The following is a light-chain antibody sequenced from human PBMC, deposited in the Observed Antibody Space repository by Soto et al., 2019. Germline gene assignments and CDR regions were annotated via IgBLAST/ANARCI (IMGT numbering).Light chain of an antibody. J-gene: IGLJ1*01. CDR1: SSDVGGYDL. CDR3: SSYTSISTYV. CDR2: DVS. V-gene: IGLV2-14*03. Sequence: QSALTQPASVSGSPGQSITISCTGTSSDVGGYDLVSWYQHHPGKAPRLMIYDVSHRPSGVSDRFSASKSGNTASLTISGLLAEDEADYYCSSYTSISTYVFGTGTKLTVL.